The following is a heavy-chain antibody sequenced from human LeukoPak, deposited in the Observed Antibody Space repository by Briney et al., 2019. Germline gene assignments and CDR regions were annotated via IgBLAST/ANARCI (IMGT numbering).Heavy chain of an antibody. D-gene: IGHD2-15*01. CDR2: LNEDGTVK. V-gene: IGHV3-7*01. CDR3: ANVPRSTVSY. CDR1: GFSFSTNW. Sequence: GGSLRLSCAASGFSFSTNWMHWGRQTPGKRLEWVAELNEDGTVKYYVDSVKGRFTISRDNAKNSLYLQLNSLRVEDTGVYFCANVPRSTVSYWGRGTLVTVSS. J-gene: IGHJ4*02.